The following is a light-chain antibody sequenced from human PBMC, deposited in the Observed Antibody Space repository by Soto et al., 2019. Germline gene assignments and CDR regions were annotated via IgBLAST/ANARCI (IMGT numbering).Light chain of an antibody. CDR1: QSILYSPNNNSA. CDR3: KQFYTTPP. V-gene: IGKV4-1*01. Sequence: DIVLTQSPDSLAVSLGERATINCKSSQSILYSPNNNSALVWYAQQPGRSPKLLINWASTRESGVPDRFSGSESGTDYTLTITSLQAEDVAVYYCKQFYTTPPFGVGTKVEL. CDR2: WAS. J-gene: IGKJ4*01.